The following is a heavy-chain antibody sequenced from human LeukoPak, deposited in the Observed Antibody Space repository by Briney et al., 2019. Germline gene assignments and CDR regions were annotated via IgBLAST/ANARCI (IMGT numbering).Heavy chain of an antibody. D-gene: IGHD3-22*01. J-gene: IGHJ4*02. CDR2: IYYSGST. CDR1: GGSISSYY. CDR3: ARDLSSSGYLDY. Sequence: SETLSLTCTVSGGSISSYYWSWIRQPPGKGLEWIGYIYYSGSTNYNPSLKSRVTISVDTSKNQFSLKLSSVTAADTAVYYCARDLSSSGYLDYWGQGTLVTASS. V-gene: IGHV4-59*01.